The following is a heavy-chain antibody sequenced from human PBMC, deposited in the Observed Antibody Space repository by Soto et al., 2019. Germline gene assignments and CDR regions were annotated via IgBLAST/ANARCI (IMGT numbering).Heavy chain of an antibody. Sequence: DVHLVESGGGLVQPGGSLRLSCAVSGFPFSTYAMHWVRQAPGKGLEWISYINSDSTTTFHADSVKGRFTVSRDNAKNFLYLQMSSLRHEDTAVYYCARALSHWGQGTLVTVSS. V-gene: IGHV3-48*02. J-gene: IGHJ4*02. CDR2: INSDSTTT. CDR1: GFPFSTYA. CDR3: ARALSH.